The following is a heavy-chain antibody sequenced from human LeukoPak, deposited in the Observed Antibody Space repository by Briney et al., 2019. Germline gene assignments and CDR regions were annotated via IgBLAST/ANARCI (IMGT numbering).Heavy chain of an antibody. V-gene: IGHV3-30*14. D-gene: IGHD1-1*01. CDR3: ARDTHNWGLGL. Sequence: GGSLRLSCAASGFTFRSYAMHWVRQAPGKGLEWVAVISYDGSNKYYADSVKGRFSISRDDSKSTLYLQMNSLRAEDTAVYYCARDTHNWGLGLWGQGTLVTVSS. CDR2: ISYDGSNK. CDR1: GFTFRSYA. J-gene: IGHJ4*02.